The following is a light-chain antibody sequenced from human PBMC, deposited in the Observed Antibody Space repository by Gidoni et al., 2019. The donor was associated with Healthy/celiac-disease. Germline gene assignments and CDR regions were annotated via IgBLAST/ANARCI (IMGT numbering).Light chain of an antibody. Sequence: ASEFTQSPSSLSASVGDRVTITCRASQGISSALAWYQQQPGKAPKLLIYDASSLESGVPSRFSGSGSGTDFTLTISSLQPEDFATYYCQQFNSYPNTFGGGTKVEIK. CDR1: QGISSA. CDR3: QQFNSYPNT. J-gene: IGKJ4*01. CDR2: DAS. V-gene: IGKV1-13*02.